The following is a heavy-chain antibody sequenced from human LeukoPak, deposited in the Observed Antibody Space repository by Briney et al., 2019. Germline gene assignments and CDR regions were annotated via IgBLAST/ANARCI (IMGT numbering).Heavy chain of an antibody. D-gene: IGHD5-24*01. CDR2: IYYSGST. Sequence: SQTLSLTCTVSGGSISSSDYYWSRIRQPPGKGLEWIGYIYYSGSTYYNPSLKSRVTISVDTSKNQFSLKLSSVTAADSAVYYCARRKEGYRGHWFDPWVQGTLVTVSS. V-gene: IGHV4-30-4*01. CDR3: ARRKEGYRGHWFDP. CDR1: GGSISSSDYY. J-gene: IGHJ5*02.